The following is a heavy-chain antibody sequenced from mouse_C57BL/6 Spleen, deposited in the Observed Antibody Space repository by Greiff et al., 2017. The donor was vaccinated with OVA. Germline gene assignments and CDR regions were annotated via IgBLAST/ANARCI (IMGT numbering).Heavy chain of an antibody. Sequence: EVMLVESGGGLVKPGGSLKLSCAASGFTFSSYAMSWVRQTPEKRLEWVATIIDGGSYTYYPDNVKGRITISRDNAKNTLYLQMSHLKLKDTAMYYYDGEGSITTVVATSYFDDWGTGTTVTVSS. J-gene: IGHJ1*03. CDR1: GFTFSSYA. V-gene: IGHV5-4*03. CDR3: DGEGSITTVVATSYFDD. D-gene: IGHD1-1*01. CDR2: IIDGGSYT.